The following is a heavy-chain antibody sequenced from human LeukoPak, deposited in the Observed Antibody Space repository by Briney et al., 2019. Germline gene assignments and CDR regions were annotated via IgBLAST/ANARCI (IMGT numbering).Heavy chain of an antibody. V-gene: IGHV3-23*01. D-gene: IGHD3-22*01. Sequence: PGGSLRLSCAASGFTFRSYDMSWVRQAPGKGLEWVSDITGTGGNTYYADSVKGRFTISRDNSKNTLYLQMNSLRDEDTAVYYCAKVKDTSGSRFDCWGQGTLVTVSS. CDR2: ITGTGGNT. CDR3: AKVKDTSGSRFDC. J-gene: IGHJ4*02. CDR1: GFTFRSYD.